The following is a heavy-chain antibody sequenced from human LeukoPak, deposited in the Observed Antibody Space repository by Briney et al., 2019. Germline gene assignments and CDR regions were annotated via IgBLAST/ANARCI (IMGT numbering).Heavy chain of an antibody. CDR3: AKDSSQTPYYFDY. CDR1: GFTFSSYA. J-gene: IGHJ4*02. V-gene: IGHV3-23*01. Sequence: GGSLRLSCAASGFTFSSYAMSWVRQAPGKGLEWVSALSGSGGSTYYADSVKGRLTISRDNSRTPLYLQMNSLRAEDTAVYYCAKDSSQTPYYFDYWGQGTLVTVSS. CDR2: LSGSGGST.